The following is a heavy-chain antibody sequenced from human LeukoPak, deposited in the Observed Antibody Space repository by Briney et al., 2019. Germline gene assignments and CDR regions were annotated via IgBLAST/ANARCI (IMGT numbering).Heavy chain of an antibody. CDR2: IYYSGST. Sequence: PSETLSLTCTVSGGSISSGDYYWRWIRQPPGKGLEWIGYIYYSGSTYCNPSLKSRFTISVDTSKNQFSLKLSSVTAADTAVYYCARSYNWNDGFDYWGQGTLVTVSS. CDR3: ARSYNWNDGFDY. V-gene: IGHV4-30-4*01. CDR1: GGSISSGDYY. D-gene: IGHD1-20*01. J-gene: IGHJ4*02.